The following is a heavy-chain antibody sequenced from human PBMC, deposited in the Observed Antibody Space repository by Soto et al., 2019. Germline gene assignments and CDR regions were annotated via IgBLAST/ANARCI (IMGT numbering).Heavy chain of an antibody. J-gene: IGHJ4*02. V-gene: IGHV3-23*01. Sequence: EVQLLESGGGLVQPGGSLRLSCAASGFTFSTYAMTWVRQAPGKGLEWVSALSGNSGTTYSADSVKGRFTISRDNSRNTLYLQMSSLTAEDTALFFCAKGSKFTIFSPNDYWGQGTLVTVSS. CDR1: GFTFSTYA. CDR3: AKGSKFTIFSPNDY. CDR2: LSGNSGTT. D-gene: IGHD3-3*01.